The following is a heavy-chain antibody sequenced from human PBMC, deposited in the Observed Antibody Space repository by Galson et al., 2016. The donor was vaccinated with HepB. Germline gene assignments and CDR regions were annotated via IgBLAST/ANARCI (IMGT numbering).Heavy chain of an antibody. D-gene: IGHD6-19*01. Sequence: SLRLSCAASGFTFSSYWMSWVRQAPGKGLEWVSYISSSGGMIFYADSVKGRFTISRDNAKKSLYLQMNSLRAEDTAVYYCARAPIEVDGMRHYYYGMDVWGQGTTVTVSS. CDR2: ISSSGGMI. V-gene: IGHV3-21*05. J-gene: IGHJ6*02. CDR1: GFTFSSYW. CDR3: ARAPIEVDGMRHYYYGMDV.